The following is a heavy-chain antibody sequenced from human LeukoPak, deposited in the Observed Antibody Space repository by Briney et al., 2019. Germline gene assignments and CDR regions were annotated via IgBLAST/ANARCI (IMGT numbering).Heavy chain of an antibody. CDR1: GFTFSSYA. V-gene: IGHV3-23*01. CDR2: ITGSGDDT. Sequence: GGSLRLSCAASGFTFSSYAMSWVRQTPEKGLEWVSAITGSGDDTFHADSVKGRFTISRDNSRDTLYLQMNSLRAEDTAVYGCVKGSKQSRPYYFDSWGTGARGAASP. J-gene: IGHJ4*02. CDR3: VKGSKQSRPYYFDS.